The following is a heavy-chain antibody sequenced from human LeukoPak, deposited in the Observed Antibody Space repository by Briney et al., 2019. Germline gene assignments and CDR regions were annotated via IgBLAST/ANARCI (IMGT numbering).Heavy chain of an antibody. V-gene: IGHV3-23*01. CDR1: GFSFSAYA. CDR2: ISGRDDRT. J-gene: IGHJ4*02. Sequence: QPGGSLRLSCAASGFSFSAYALTWVRQAPGKGLEWVPSISGRDDRTYYADSAKGRFTISRDNSKNTLYLQMNSLRAEDTALYYCAKVAYDSYGLYYHDYFDYWGQGTLVTVSS. D-gene: IGHD3-22*01. CDR3: AKVAYDSYGLYYHDYFDY.